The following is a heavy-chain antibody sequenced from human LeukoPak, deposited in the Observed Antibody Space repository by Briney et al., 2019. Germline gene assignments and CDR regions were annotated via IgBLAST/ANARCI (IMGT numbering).Heavy chain of an antibody. CDR3: ARDELTGLAAAPDL. CDR2: IKQDGSEK. D-gene: IGHD6-13*01. CDR1: GFTFNNYW. J-gene: IGHJ4*02. Sequence: GGSLRLSCAVSGFTFNNYWMNWVRQAPGKGLEWVANIKQDGSEKYYVDSVKGRFTISRDNAKNSLYLQMNSLRAEDTAVYYCARDELTGLAAAPDLRGQGTLVTVSS. V-gene: IGHV3-7*01.